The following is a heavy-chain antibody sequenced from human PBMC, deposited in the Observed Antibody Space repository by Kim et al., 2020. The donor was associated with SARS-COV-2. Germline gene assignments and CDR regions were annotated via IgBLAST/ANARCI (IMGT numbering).Heavy chain of an antibody. CDR3: VRASGWLPRS. D-gene: IGHD6-19*01. J-gene: IGHJ5*02. Sequence: GGSLRLSCAASGFTFDHSAMHWVRQAPGKGLEWVSRISGNGETKYYADSVEGRFTISIDNNQNSLYLQMNSLRTEDTALYYCVRASGWLPRSWGQGPLVTVSS. CDR2: ISGNGETK. V-gene: IGHV3-43*02. CDR1: GFTFDHSA.